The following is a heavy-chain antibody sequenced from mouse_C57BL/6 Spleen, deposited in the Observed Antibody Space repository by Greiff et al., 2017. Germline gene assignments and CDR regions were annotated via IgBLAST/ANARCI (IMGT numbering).Heavy chain of an antibody. Sequence: QVQLQQSGPELVKPGASVKISCKASGYTFTDYYINWVKQRPGQGLEWIGWLFPGSGSTYYNEKFKGKATFTVDKSSSTAYMLLSSLTSGDSAVYFCARGGWVLPDAMGCWGQGTSVPVSS. CDR3: ARGGWVLPDAMGC. CDR1: GYTFTDYY. J-gene: IGHJ4*01. CDR2: LFPGSGST. D-gene: IGHD2-3*01. V-gene: IGHV1-75*01.